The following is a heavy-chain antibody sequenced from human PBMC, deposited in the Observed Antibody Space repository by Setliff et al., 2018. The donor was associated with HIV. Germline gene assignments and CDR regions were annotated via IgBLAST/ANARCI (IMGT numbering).Heavy chain of an antibody. D-gene: IGHD3-22*01. CDR3: ARYYYDRSGSSAPYYFMDV. J-gene: IGHJ6*03. CDR1: GGSISSDY. V-gene: IGHV4-59*08. Sequence: ASETLSLTCTVSGGSISSDYWSWIRQPPGKGLEWIGYIYYSGSTNYNPSLKSRVTISVDKSKNQFSLKLTSVTAADTAVYYCARYYYDRSGSSAPYYFMDVWGKGTTVTVSS. CDR2: IYYSGST.